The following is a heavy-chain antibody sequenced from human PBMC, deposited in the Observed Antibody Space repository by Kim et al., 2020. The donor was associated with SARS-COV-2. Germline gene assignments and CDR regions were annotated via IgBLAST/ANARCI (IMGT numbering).Heavy chain of an antibody. Sequence: KSYTTTYAASVKGRFTISRDDSKTSVYLQMNNLKTEDTAVYYCSRDGSADYWGQGTLVTVSS. V-gene: IGHV3-72*01. CDR2: KSYTT. J-gene: IGHJ4*02. CDR3: SRDGSADY.